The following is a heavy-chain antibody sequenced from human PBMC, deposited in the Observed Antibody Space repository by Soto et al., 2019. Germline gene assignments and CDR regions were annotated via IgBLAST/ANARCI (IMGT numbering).Heavy chain of an antibody. CDR2: ISYDGSNK. Sequence: GGSLRLSCAASGFTFSSYAMHWVRQAPGKGLEWAAVISYDGSNKYYADSVKGRFTISRDNSKNTLYLQMNSLRAEDTAVYYCARAKKTGTFDYWGQGTLVTVSS. CDR3: ARAKKTGTFDY. V-gene: IGHV3-30-3*01. CDR1: GFTFSSYA. D-gene: IGHD1-1*01. J-gene: IGHJ4*02.